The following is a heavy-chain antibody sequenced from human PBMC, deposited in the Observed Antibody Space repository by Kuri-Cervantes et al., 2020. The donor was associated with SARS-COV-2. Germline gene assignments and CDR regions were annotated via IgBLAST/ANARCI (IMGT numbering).Heavy chain of an antibody. Sequence: GESLKISCAASGFTFSSYGMHWVRQAPGKGLEWVAFIRYDGSNKYYADSVKGRFTISRDNSKNTLYLEMDSLTADDTAIYYCAKDPFGSSSAEYFQYWGPGTLVTVSS. V-gene: IGHV3-30*02. CDR2: IRYDGSNK. J-gene: IGHJ1*01. CDR1: GFTFSSYG. D-gene: IGHD6-6*01. CDR3: AKDPFGSSSAEYFQY.